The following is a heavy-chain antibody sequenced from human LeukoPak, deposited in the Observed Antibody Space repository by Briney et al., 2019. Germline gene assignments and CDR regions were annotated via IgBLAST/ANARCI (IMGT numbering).Heavy chain of an antibody. Sequence: PGRSLRLSCAASGFTFDDYAMHWVRQAPGKGLEWGSGISWNSGSIVYAEAVKGRVTISRDTAKNSLYLQMNSLRAEDTAVYYCARDICGGSCSSSFDYWGQGTLVTVSS. J-gene: IGHJ4*02. CDR2: ISWNSGSI. V-gene: IGHV3-9*01. CDR1: GFTFDDYA. D-gene: IGHD2-15*01. CDR3: ARDICGGSCSSSFDY.